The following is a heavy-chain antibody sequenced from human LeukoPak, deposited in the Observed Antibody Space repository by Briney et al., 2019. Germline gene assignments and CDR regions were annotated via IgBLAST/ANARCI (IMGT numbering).Heavy chain of an antibody. Sequence: ASVTVSCKASGYTFTSYGISWVRQAPGQGLEWMGWISAYNGNTNYAQKLQGRVTMTTDTSISTAYMELSRLRSDDTAVYYCARVPIWSGYLRRVYYFDYWGQGTLVTVSA. CDR1: GYTFTSYG. CDR3: ARVPIWSGYLRRVYYFDY. J-gene: IGHJ4*02. V-gene: IGHV1-18*01. CDR2: ISAYNGNT. D-gene: IGHD3-3*01.